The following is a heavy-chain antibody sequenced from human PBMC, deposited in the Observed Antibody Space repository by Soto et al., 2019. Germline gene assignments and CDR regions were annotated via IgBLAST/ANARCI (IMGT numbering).Heavy chain of an antibody. CDR1: GASISSPTNF. D-gene: IGHD2-8*02. J-gene: IGHJ6*02. CDR3: ARARGYCTGLSCKVFDFDAVDV. CDR2: IHCRGTT. Sequence: SETLSLTCTVSGASISSPTNFWSWVRQAPGKGLEWIGFIHCRGTTFYNPSLKRPLTLSVDTSINQFSLNLTSVTAADTAVYYCARARGYCTGLSCKVFDFDAVDVWSQGTTVTVSS. V-gene: IGHV4-30-4*01.